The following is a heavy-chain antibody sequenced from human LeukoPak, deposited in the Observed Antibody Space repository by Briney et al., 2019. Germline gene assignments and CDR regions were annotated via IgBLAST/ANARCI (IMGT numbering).Heavy chain of an antibody. V-gene: IGHV1-69*05. CDR2: IIPIFGTA. D-gene: IGHD4-17*01. J-gene: IGHJ5*02. CDR3: ARDYGDYRKSWFDP. CDR1: GGTFSSYA. Sequence: SVKVSCKASGGTFSSYAISWVRQAPGQGLEWMGGIIPIFGTANYAQKFQGRVTITTDESTSTAYMELSSLRSEDTAVYYCARDYGDYRKSWFDPWGQGTLVAVSS.